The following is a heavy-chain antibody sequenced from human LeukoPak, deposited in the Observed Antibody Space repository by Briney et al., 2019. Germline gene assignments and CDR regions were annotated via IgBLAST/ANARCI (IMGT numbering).Heavy chain of an antibody. V-gene: IGHV3-33*01. J-gene: IGHJ5*02. CDR3: ARDADTSEFFSWLDL. D-gene: IGHD3-22*01. Sequence: GGSLRLSCAASGFTFSYYGMQWVRQAPGKGLEWVALIWHDGGKRYYADSVKGRFTFSRDNSKNTLYLQMTTLRAEDTAVYYCARDADTSEFFSWLDLWGQGTLVTVSS. CDR2: IWHDGGKR. CDR1: GFTFSYYG.